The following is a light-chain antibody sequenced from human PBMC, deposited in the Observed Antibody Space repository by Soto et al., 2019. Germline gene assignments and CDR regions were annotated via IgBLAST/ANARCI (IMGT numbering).Light chain of an antibody. J-gene: IGLJ3*02. V-gene: IGLV2-14*01. CDR1: SSDIGYYDY. CDR3: SAYSTTTTLL. CDR2: EVS. Sequence: QSALAQPASVSGSPGQSITISCTGDSSDIGYYDYVSWYQHHPGKAPKLIIYEVSNRPSGVSNRFSGSKSGNTASLTISGLQAEDEAEYYCSAYSTTTTLLFGGGTKLTVL.